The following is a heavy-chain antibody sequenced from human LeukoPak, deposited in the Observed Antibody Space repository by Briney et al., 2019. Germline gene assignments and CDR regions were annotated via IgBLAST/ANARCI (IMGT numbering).Heavy chain of an antibody. D-gene: IGHD3-10*02. J-gene: IGHJ5*02. V-gene: IGHV3-74*01. CDR3: ARDNMLGMGNP. CDR2: IDSDVSTT. Sequence: GGSLRLSCAASGFTFSSYWMHWVRQAPGKGLVWVSRIDSDVSTTRYADSLKGRFTISRDNPKNTLALQMNSLRAEDTAVYYCARDNMLGMGNPWGQGTLVTVSS. CDR1: GFTFSSYW.